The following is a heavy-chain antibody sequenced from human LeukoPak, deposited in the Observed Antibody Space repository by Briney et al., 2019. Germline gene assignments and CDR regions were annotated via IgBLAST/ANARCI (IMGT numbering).Heavy chain of an antibody. CDR3: ARGRLTDY. D-gene: IGHD1-14*01. V-gene: IGHV4-61*02. J-gene: IGHJ4*02. CDR1: GGSISSDNYS. Sequence: SETLSLTCTVSGGSISSDNYSWSWIRQPAGKGLEWIGRVYTSGSTNYNPSLKSRVTISVDTSKNQFSPKLSSVTAADTAVYYCARGRLTDYWGQGTLVTVSS. CDR2: VYTSGST.